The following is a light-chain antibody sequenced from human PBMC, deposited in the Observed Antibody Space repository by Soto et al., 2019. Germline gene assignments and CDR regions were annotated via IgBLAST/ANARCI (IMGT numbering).Light chain of an antibody. V-gene: IGKV1-9*01. Sequence: DIQLTQSPSFLSASVGDRVTITCRASQGISSYLAWYQQKPGKAPKLLIYDVSTLQSGVPSRFSGSGSGTEFTLMISSLQPEDFATYHCQQLNSYPITFGQGTRLEIK. J-gene: IGKJ5*01. CDR2: DVS. CDR3: QQLNSYPIT. CDR1: QGISSY.